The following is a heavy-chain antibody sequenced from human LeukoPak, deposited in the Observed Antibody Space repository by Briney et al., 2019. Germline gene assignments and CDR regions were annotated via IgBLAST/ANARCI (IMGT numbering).Heavy chain of an antibody. CDR3: AKDLQLWF. CDR2: ISGSGGST. V-gene: IGHV3-23*01. J-gene: IGHJ4*02. Sequence: QSGGSLRLSCATSGFTVSSNYMSWVRQAPGKGLEWVSAISGSGGSTYYADSVKGRFTISRDNSKNTLYLQMNSLRAEDTAAYYCAKDLQLWFWGQGTLVTVSS. CDR1: GFTVSSNY. D-gene: IGHD5-18*01.